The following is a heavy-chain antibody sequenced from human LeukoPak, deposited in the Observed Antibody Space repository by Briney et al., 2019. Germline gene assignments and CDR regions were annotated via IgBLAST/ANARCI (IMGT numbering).Heavy chain of an antibody. J-gene: IGHJ4*02. Sequence: GGSLRLSCAASGFMFSSNWMSWVRLAPGKGLEWVSSISSSSSYIYYADSVKGRFTISRDNAKNSLYLQMNSLRAEDTAVYYCASRPSGYWGQGTLVTVSS. CDR2: ISSSSSYI. D-gene: IGHD3-10*01. CDR1: GFMFSSNW. V-gene: IGHV3-21*01. CDR3: ASRPSGY.